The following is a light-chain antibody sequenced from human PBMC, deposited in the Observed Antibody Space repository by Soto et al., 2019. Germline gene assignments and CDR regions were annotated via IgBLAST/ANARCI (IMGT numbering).Light chain of an antibody. CDR3: CPYAGSNIPWL. J-gene: IGLJ1*01. CDR2: EVS. V-gene: IGLV2-23*02. CDR1: SSDVGNYNF. Sequence: QSALTQPASVSGSPGQSITVSCTGTSSDVGNYNFVSWYQQHPGKAPKLMIYEVSKRPSGVSNRFSGSKSGNTASLTISGLQAEDEADYYCCPYAGSNIPWLFGSGNKVTVL.